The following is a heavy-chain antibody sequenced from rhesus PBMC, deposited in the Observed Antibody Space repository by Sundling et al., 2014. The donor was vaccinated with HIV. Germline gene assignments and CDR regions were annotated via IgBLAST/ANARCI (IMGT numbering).Heavy chain of an antibody. CDR2: IFGSGGST. D-gene: IGHD1-1*01. CDR3: ARGQLYFDGLDS. CDR1: GASISSNY. J-gene: IGHJ6*01. Sequence: VQLQESGPGLVKPSETLPLTCAVSGASISSNYWSWIRQAPGKGLEWIGRIFGSGGSTDYNPSLKSRVTISIDTSKNQFSLKVSSVTAADTAVYYCARGQLYFDGLDSWGQGVVVTVSS. V-gene: IGHV4S2*01.